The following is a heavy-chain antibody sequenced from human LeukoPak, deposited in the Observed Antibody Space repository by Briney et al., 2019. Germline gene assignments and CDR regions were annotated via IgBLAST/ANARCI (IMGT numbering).Heavy chain of an antibody. D-gene: IGHD3-22*01. CDR3: AKVLYYYDSSGYYDY. J-gene: IGHJ4*02. CDR2: ISGSGGST. CDR1: GFTFSSYA. Sequence: GGSLRLSCAASGFTFSSYAMSWVRQAPGKGLEWVSAISGSGGSTYYADSVKGRFTISRDNSKNTLYLQMNSLRAEDTAVYHCAKVLYYYDSSGYYDYWGQGTLVTVSS. V-gene: IGHV3-23*01.